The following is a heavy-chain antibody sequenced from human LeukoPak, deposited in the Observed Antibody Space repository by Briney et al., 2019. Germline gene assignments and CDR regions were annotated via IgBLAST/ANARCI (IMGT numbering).Heavy chain of an antibody. CDR2: IYYSGST. Sequence: SETLSLTCTVSGGSISSSSYYWGWIRQPPGKGLEWIGSIYYSGSTYYNPSLKSRVTISVDTSKNQFSLKLSSVTAADTAVYYCARGRPVLRFLEWQVQYNWFDPWGQGTLVTVSS. CDR1: GGSISSSSYY. J-gene: IGHJ5*02. D-gene: IGHD3-3*01. V-gene: IGHV4-39*07. CDR3: ARGRPVLRFLEWQVQYNWFDP.